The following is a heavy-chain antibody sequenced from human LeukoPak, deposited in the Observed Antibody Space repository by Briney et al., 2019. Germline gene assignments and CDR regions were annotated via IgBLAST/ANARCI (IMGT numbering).Heavy chain of an antibody. CDR2: ISGSGGST. Sequence: PGGSLRLSCAASGFTFSSYAMSWVRQAPGKGLEWVSAISGSGGSTYYADSVKGRSTISRDNSKNTLYLQMNSLRAEDTAVYYCAKGDYDFWNYFDYWGQGTLVTVSS. V-gene: IGHV3-23*01. J-gene: IGHJ4*02. CDR1: GFTFSSYA. CDR3: AKGDYDFWNYFDY. D-gene: IGHD3-3*01.